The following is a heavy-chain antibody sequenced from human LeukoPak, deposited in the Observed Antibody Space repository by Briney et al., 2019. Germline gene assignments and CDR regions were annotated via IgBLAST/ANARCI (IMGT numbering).Heavy chain of an antibody. CDR3: ARISAGIPFLSIAARQHYYYYMDV. D-gene: IGHD6-6*01. CDR1: GGTFSSYA. CDR2: IIPIFGTA. J-gene: IGHJ6*03. Sequence: SVKVSCKASGGTFSSYAISWVRQAPGQGLEWMGGIIPIFGTANYAQKFQGRVTITTDESTSTAYMELSSLRSEDTAVYYCARISAGIPFLSIAARQHYYYYMDVWGKGTTVTVSS. V-gene: IGHV1-69*05.